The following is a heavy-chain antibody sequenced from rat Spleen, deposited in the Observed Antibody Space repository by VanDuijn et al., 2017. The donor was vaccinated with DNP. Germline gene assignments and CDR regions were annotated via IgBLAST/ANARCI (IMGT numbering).Heavy chain of an antibody. Sequence: EVQLQESGPGLVKPSQSLSLTCSVTGYSITSNYWAWIRKFPGNKMEWMGYISYSGSTGYSPSLKGRISITRDTSKRKFFLQLNSVTTEDTATYYCARANYDGTYYPNWYFDFWGPGTTVTVSS. CDR1: GYSITSNY. CDR2: ISYSGST. J-gene: IGHJ1*01. D-gene: IGHD1-12*02. CDR3: ARANYDGTYYPNWYFDF. V-gene: IGHV3-1*01.